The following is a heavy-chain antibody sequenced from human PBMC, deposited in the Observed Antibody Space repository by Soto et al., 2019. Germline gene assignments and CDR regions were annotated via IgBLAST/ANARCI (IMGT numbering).Heavy chain of an antibody. CDR1: EFTFSSYE. CDR3: VRFGGAAAGPGDY. CDR2: ISSSDTTI. V-gene: IGHV3-48*03. Sequence: PGGSVRLSCVASEFTFSSYEMNWVHQAPGKGLEWVSYISSSDTTIYYTDAVKGRFTISRDNAKKSLYLQMNSRRAEDTAVYYCVRFGGAAAGPGDYWGQGTLVTVSS. J-gene: IGHJ4*02. D-gene: IGHD6-13*01.